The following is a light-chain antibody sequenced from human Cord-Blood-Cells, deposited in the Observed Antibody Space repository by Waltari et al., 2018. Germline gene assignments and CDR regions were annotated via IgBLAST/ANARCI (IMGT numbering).Light chain of an antibody. J-gene: IGKJ4*01. V-gene: IGKV3-11*01. CDR1: QRVSSY. Sequence: EIVLTQSPATLSLSPGERATLSCRASQRVSSYLAWYQQKPGQAPRLLIYDASNRATGIPARFSGSGSGTDFTLTINSLEPEDFAVYYCQQRSNWPPLTFGGGTKVEI. CDR2: DAS. CDR3: QQRSNWPPLT.